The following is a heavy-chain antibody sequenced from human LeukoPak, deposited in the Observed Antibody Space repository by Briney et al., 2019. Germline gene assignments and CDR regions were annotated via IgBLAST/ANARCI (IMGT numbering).Heavy chain of an antibody. V-gene: IGHV3-7*01. CDR2: IKQDGNEK. J-gene: IGHJ5*02. D-gene: IGHD1-20*01. CDR1: GFTFSSYY. Sequence: GGSLRLSCAASGFTFSSYYMMWVRQAPGRGLEWVASIKQDGNEKYYVDSVKGRFTISRDNAKNSLYLQMNSLRAEDTAVYYCARESDNWNGGWFDPWGQGTLVTVSS. CDR3: ARESDNWNGGWFDP.